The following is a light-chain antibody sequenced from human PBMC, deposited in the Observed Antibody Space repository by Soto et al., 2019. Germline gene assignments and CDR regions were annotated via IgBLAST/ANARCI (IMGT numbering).Light chain of an antibody. CDR2: WAS. J-gene: IGKJ4*01. CDR3: QQYHSTFLT. V-gene: IGKV4-1*01. CDR1: QSVFYSGNNKNY. Sequence: DFVMTQSPDSLAVSLGERASINCKSSQSVFYSGNNKNYLAWYQQKPGQPPKLLIYWASTRESGVPDRFSGSGSGTDFTLTISDLQAEDVAVYYWQQYHSTFLTFGGGTKVEIK.